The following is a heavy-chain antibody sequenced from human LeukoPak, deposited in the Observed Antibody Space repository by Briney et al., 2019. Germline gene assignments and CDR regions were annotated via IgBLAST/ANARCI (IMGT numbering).Heavy chain of an antibody. CDR1: GFTFNFYS. D-gene: IGHD6-13*01. CDR3: ARGWQQLV. J-gene: IGHJ4*02. Sequence: SGGSLRLSCAASGFTFNFYSMNWVRQPPGKGLEWIGEMNHSGSTNYNPSLKSRVTISVDTSKNQFSLKLSSVTAADRAVYYCARGWQQLVWGQGTLVTVSS. CDR2: MNHSGST. V-gene: IGHV4-34*01.